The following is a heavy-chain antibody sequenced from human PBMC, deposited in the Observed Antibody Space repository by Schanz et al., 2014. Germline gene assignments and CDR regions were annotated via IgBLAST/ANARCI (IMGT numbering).Heavy chain of an antibody. CDR2: ILLRSGHR. D-gene: IGHD2-15*01. V-gene: IGHV3-9*01. Sequence: VQLVESGGGVVQPGRSLRLSCAASGFTFRSYGMHWVRQVPGKGLEWVSGILLRSGHRDYANSVKDRFIISRDRSSLYLQMNSLRAEDTAFYYCVKDLAPGGADVWGQGTTVNGSS. J-gene: IGHJ6*02. CDR3: VKDLAPGGADV. CDR1: GFTFRSYG.